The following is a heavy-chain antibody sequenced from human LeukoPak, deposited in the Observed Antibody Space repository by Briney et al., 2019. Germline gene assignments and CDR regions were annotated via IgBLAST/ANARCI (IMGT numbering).Heavy chain of an antibody. D-gene: IGHD5-18*01. V-gene: IGHV4-59*08. CDR2: IYYSGST. J-gene: IGHJ4*02. CDR3: ARHMGLGYSYGYPYFDY. CDR1: GGSISSYY. Sequence: SETLSLTCTVSGGSISSYYWSWIRQPPGKGLEWIGYIYYSGSTNYTPSLKSRVTISVDTSKNQSSLKLSSVTAADTAVYYCARHMGLGYSYGYPYFDYWGQGTLVTVSS.